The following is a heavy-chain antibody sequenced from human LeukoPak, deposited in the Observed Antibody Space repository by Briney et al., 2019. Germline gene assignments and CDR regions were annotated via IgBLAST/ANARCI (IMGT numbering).Heavy chain of an antibody. CDR1: GGTFSSYA. D-gene: IGHD6-13*01. CDR3: ARSFPLAAAGMVDY. Sequence: SVKVSCKASGGTFSSYAISWVRQAPGQGLEWMGGIIPIFGTANYAQKFQGRVTITADESTSTAYMELSSLRSEDTAVYYCARSFPLAAAGMVDYWGQGTLVTVSS. V-gene: IGHV1-69*13. J-gene: IGHJ4*02. CDR2: IIPIFGTA.